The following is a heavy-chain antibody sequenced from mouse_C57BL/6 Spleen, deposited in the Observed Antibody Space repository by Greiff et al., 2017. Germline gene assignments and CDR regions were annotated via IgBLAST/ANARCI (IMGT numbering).Heavy chain of an antibody. V-gene: IGHV1-61*01. CDR3: ARWGSNYGY. CDR1: GYTFTSYW. Sequence: QVQLQQPGAELVRPGSSVKLSCKASGYTFTSYWMDWVKQRPGQGLEWIGNIYPSDSETHYNQKFKDKATLTGDKSSSTAYMQLSSLTSEDSAVYYCARWGSNYGYWGQGTTLTVSS. CDR2: IYPSDSET. D-gene: IGHD2-5*01. J-gene: IGHJ2*01.